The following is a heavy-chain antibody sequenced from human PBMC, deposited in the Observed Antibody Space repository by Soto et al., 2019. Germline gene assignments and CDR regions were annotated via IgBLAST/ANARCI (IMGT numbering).Heavy chain of an antibody. J-gene: IGHJ4*02. CDR3: AXXXXXXRXLHGCVEY. CDR2: SFYSGSA. D-gene: IGHD3-22*01. CDR1: GGSISSGGYY. Sequence: QVQLQESGPGLVKPSQTLSLTCTVSGGSISSGGYYWSWIRRLPGRGLEWIGYSFYSGSAYYNPSFTNRATXSVDXSXXQFSXXXXSVTAADTAVXXCAXXXXXXRXLHGCVEYWGQGTLVTVSA. V-gene: IGHV4-31*03.